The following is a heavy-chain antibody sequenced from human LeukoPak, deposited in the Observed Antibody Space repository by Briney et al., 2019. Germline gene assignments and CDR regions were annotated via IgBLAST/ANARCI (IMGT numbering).Heavy chain of an antibody. CDR2: ISCDAGK. CDR1: GFSLSTSGVG. Sequence: SGPTLVKPTQTLTLTCTFSGFSLSTSGVGVGWIRQPPGKALEWLALISCDAGKRYSPSLKSRLTITKDTSKNQVVLTMTNMDPVDTATYYCAHSVVGSTFDYWGQGTLVTVSS. J-gene: IGHJ4*02. V-gene: IGHV2-5*02. D-gene: IGHD3-10*01. CDR3: AHSVVGSTFDY.